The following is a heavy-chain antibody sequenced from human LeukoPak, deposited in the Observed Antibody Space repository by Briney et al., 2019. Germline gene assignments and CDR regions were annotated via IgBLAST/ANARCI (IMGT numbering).Heavy chain of an antibody. CDR2: IYYSGST. J-gene: IGHJ4*02. CDR3: ARSPGWKVRPLFYHDSSGLGHYFDL. V-gene: IGHV4-39*01. Sequence: SETLSLTCSVSGDSMSSSDAYWGWIRQPPGKGLEWIGSIYYSGSTYYNPSLKSRVTISIETSKTQISLQLLSVTAADTAAFYCARSPGWKVRPLFYHDSSGLGHYFDLWGQGILVTVAS. CDR1: GDSMSSSDAY. D-gene: IGHD3-22*01.